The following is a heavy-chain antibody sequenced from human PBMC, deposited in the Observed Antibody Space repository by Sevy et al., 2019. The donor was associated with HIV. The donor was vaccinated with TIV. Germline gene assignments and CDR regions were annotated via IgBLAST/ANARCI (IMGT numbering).Heavy chain of an antibody. D-gene: IGHD1-1*01. J-gene: IGHJ4*02. CDR3: ARERNTYGQGYFDY. CDR2: ISSRSTYI. CDR1: GFSFSDYY. V-gene: IGHV3-11*06. Sequence: LGGSLRLSCAVSGFSFSDYYMSWIRQAPGKGLEWVSDISSRSTYIKYADSVKGRFTISRDNAKNSLSLQMNSLRADDTAVYYCARERNTYGQGYFDYWGQGTLVTVSS.